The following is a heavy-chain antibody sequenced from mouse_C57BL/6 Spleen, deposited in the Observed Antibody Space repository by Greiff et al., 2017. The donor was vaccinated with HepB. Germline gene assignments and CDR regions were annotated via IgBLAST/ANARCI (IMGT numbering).Heavy chain of an antibody. Sequence: QVQLQQPGAELVMPGASVKLSCKASGYTFTSYWMHWVKQRPGQGLEWIGEIDPSDSYTNYNQKFKGKSTLTVDKSSSTAYMQPSSLTSEDSAVYYCARLDGYYGKFAYWGQGTLVTVSA. J-gene: IGHJ3*01. D-gene: IGHD2-3*01. CDR3: ARLDGYYGKFAY. CDR2: IDPSDSYT. CDR1: GYTFTSYW. V-gene: IGHV1-69*01.